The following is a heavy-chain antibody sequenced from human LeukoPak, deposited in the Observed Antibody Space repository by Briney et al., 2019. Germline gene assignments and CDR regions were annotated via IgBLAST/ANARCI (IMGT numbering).Heavy chain of an antibody. J-gene: IGHJ4*02. D-gene: IGHD2-2*01. CDR2: IYHSGST. V-gene: IGHV4-4*02. Sequence: SGTLSLTCAVSGVSINSINRWSWVRPPPGKGLEWIGEIYHSGSTNYNPSLKSRVTISVDESKNQFSLKLSSVTAADTAVYYCARVSALSGPAAAAPYFDYWGQGTLVTVSS. CDR3: ARVSALSGPAAAAPYFDY. CDR1: GVSINSINR.